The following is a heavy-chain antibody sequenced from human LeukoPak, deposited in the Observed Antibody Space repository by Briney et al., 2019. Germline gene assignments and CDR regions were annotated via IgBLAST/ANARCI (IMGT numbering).Heavy chain of an antibody. CDR2: IFHTGDV. Sequence: SETLSLTCTVSGYSINSGYFWGWVRQPPGKGPEWIGSIFHTGDVYYNPSLRSRVTLSIDTSRNQVSLELNSVTPADTAVYYCARGGNYWPQWWFDPWGRGTLVSVSS. CDR1: GYSINSGYF. J-gene: IGHJ5*02. CDR3: ARGGNYWPQWWFDP. D-gene: IGHD1-26*01. V-gene: IGHV4-38-2*02.